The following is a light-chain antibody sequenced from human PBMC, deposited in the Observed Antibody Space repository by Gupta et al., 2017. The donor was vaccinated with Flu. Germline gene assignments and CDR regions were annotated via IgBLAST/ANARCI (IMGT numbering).Light chain of an antibody. CDR1: QSISSY. CDR3: QQSYTTPPT. Sequence: KFTLSPSSVSASVGDRVTITCRASQSISSYLNWYQQKPGKAPKLLIYAASSLRSGVPSRFSGSGSGTDFTLTISSLQPEDFATYYCQQSYTTPPTFGQGTKVEIK. J-gene: IGKJ1*01. CDR2: AAS. V-gene: IGKV1-39*01.